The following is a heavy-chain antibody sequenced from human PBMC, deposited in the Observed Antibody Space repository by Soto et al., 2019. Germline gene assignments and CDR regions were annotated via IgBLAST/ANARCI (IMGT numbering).Heavy chain of an antibody. CDR3: ARIIKYYYDSSGYHDIFDY. CDR1: GFTFSSYA. CDR2: ISYDGSNK. D-gene: IGHD3-22*01. Sequence: GGSLRLSCAASGFTFSSYAMHWVRQAPGKXLEWVAVISYDGSNKYYADSVKGRFTISRDNSKNTLYLQMNSLRAEDTAVYYCARIIKYYYDSSGYHDIFDYWGQGTLVTVSS. J-gene: IGHJ4*02. V-gene: IGHV3-30-3*01.